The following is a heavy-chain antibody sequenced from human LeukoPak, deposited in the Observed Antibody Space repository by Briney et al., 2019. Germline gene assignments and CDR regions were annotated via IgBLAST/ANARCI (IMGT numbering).Heavy chain of an antibody. CDR2: ISSGSSTI. D-gene: IGHD5-18*01. Sequence: PGGSLSLSCAASGFTFSSYSMNWVRQAPGKGLEWVSYISSGSSTIYYADSVKGRFTISRDNAKNSLYLQMNSLRDEDTAVYYCAREMAYSYYYGMDVWGQGTTVTVSS. V-gene: IGHV3-48*02. CDR1: GFTFSSYS. J-gene: IGHJ6*02. CDR3: AREMAYSYYYGMDV.